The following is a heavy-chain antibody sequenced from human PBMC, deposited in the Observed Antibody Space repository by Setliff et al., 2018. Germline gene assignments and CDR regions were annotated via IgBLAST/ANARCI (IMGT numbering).Heavy chain of an antibody. V-gene: IGHV3-15*05. J-gene: IGHJ6*02. CDR3: TRIRAGSAFGMDV. CDR2: IKRESDGGTT. D-gene: IGHD2-15*01. Sequence: GGSLRLSCAASRFTFSNAWMSWVRQAPGQGLEWVGRIKRESDGGTTDYAAPVKGRFTISRDDSKNTLYLQMSSLKTEDTAVYYCTRIRAGSAFGMDVWGHGTTVTVSS. CDR1: RFTFSNAW.